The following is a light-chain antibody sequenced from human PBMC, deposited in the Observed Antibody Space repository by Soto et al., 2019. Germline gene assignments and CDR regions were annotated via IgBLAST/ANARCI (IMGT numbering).Light chain of an antibody. CDR2: TND. Sequence: QSVLTQPPSASGSPGQRVTISCSGSSSNIGRNTVSWYQQLPGTAPKLLISTNDKRPSGVPDRFSGSKSGTSGSLAISGLQSEDEADYYFAAWDDSLNGHVFGTGTQLTVL. CDR3: AAWDDSLNGHV. V-gene: IGLV1-44*01. J-gene: IGLJ1*01. CDR1: SSNIGRNT.